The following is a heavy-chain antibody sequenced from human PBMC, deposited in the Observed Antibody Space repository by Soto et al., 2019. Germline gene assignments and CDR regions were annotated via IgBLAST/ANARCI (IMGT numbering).Heavy chain of an antibody. Sequence: GGSLRLSCAASGFTFSNYWITWVRQAPGKGLEWVANIKQDGSEKYYVDSVKGRFTISRDNAKNSLYLQMNSLRAEDTAVYYCARGLWDYIWGRYRFDAFDIWGQGTMVTVSS. CDR1: GFTFSNYW. CDR2: IKQDGSEK. J-gene: IGHJ3*02. V-gene: IGHV3-7*01. D-gene: IGHD3-16*02. CDR3: ARGLWDYIWGRYRFDAFDI.